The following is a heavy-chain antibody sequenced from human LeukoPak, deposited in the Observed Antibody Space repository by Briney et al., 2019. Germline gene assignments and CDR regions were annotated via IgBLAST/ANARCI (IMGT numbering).Heavy chain of an antibody. V-gene: IGHV3-23*01. CDR1: GFTFSSYA. J-gene: IGHJ4*02. D-gene: IGHD6-19*01. CDR3: AKLHSGWYLEGYSDY. CDR2: ISGSGGST. Sequence: PGASLRLSCAASGFTFSSYAMSWVRQAPGKGLEWVSAISGSGGSTYYADSVKGRFTISRDNSKNTLYLQMNSLRAEDTAVYYCAKLHSGWYLEGYSDYWGQGTLVTVSS.